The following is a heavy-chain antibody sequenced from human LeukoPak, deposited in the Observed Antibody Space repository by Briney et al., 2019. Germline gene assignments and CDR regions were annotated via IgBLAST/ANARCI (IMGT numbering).Heavy chain of an antibody. J-gene: IGHJ4*02. Sequence: GGSLRLSCAASGFTFSSYGMSWVRQAPGKGLDWVSGISGSGGSTYSADSVKGRFTISRDNSKNTLYLQMNSLRAEDTAVYYCARDFRFLDDYWGQGTLVTVSS. CDR2: ISGSGGST. D-gene: IGHD3-3*01. CDR3: ARDFRFLDDY. V-gene: IGHV3-23*01. CDR1: GFTFSSYG.